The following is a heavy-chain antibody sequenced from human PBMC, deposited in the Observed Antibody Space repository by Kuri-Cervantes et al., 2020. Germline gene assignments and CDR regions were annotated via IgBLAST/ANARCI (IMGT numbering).Heavy chain of an antibody. V-gene: IGHV3-30-3*01. Sequence: GESLKISCAASGFTFSSYAMHWVRQAPGKGLEWVAVISYDGSNKYYADSVKGRFTISRDNSKNTLYLQMNSLRSDDTAVYYCARDGEYCGGDCPAYSDYWGQGTLVTGSS. D-gene: IGHD2-21*02. J-gene: IGHJ4*02. CDR3: ARDGEYCGGDCPAYSDY. CDR2: ISYDGSNK. CDR1: GFTFSSYA.